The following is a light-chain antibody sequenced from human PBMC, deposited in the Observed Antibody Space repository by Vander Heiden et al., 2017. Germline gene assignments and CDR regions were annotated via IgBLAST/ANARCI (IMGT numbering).Light chain of an antibody. V-gene: IGLV2-14*01. Sequence: QSALTQPASVSGSSGQSITISCPGTSSDVGGYNYVSGYQQHPGKAPKLMIYDVSNRPSGVSNRFSGSKSGNTASLTISGLQAEDEADYYCSSYTSSSTWVFGGGTKLTVL. CDR3: SSYTSSSTWV. CDR1: SSDVGGYNY. J-gene: IGLJ3*02. CDR2: DVS.